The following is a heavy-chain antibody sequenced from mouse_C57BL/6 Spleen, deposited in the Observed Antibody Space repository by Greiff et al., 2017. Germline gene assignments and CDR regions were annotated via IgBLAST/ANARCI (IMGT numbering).Heavy chain of an antibody. Sequence: QVQLQQPGAELVKPGASVKVSCKASGYTFTSYWMHWVKQRPGQGLEWIGRIHPSDSDTNYNQKFKGKATLTVDKSSSTAYMQLSSLTSEASAVYYCAILRDYYGSSYGFYFDYWGQGTTLTVSS. CDR3: AILRDYYGSSYGFYFDY. CDR1: GYTFTSYW. D-gene: IGHD1-1*01. V-gene: IGHV1-74*01. CDR2: IHPSDSDT. J-gene: IGHJ2*01.